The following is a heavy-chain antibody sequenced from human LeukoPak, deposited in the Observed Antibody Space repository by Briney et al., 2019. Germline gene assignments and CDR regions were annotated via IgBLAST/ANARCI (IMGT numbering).Heavy chain of an antibody. J-gene: IGHJ6*02. Sequence: PSETLSLTCTVSGGSISSYYWSWIRQPAGNGLEWIGRIYTSGSTNYNPSLKSRVTMSVDTSKNQFSLKLSSVTAADTAVYYCARVMAARRHYYGMDVWGQGTTVTVSS. CDR2: IYTSGST. D-gene: IGHD6-6*01. CDR1: GGSISSYY. CDR3: ARVMAARRHYYGMDV. V-gene: IGHV4-4*07.